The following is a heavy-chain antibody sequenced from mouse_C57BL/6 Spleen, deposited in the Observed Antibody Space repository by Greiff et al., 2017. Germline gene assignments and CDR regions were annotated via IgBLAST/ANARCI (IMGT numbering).Heavy chain of an antibody. D-gene: IGHD5-5*01. CDR3: AAQDYHYGREY. CDR2: ISGGGGNT. V-gene: IGHV5-9*01. CDR1: GFTFSSYT. Sequence: EVKLVESGGGLVKPGGSLKLSCAASGFTFSSYTMSWVRQTPEKRLEWVATISGGGGNTYYPDSVKGRFTISRDNAKNTLYLQMSSLRSEDTALDYCAAQDYHYGREYWGQGTSVTVSS. J-gene: IGHJ4*01.